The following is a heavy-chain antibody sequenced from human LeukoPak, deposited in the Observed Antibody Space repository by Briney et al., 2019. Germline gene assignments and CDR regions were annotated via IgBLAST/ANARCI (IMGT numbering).Heavy chain of an antibody. CDR1: GFTFSSYA. CDR2: ISGSGDNT. Sequence: GGSLRLSCAASGFTFSSYAMNWVRQAPGKGLEWVSGISGSGDNTYYADSVKGRFTISRDNSKNTLYLQMNSLRAEDTAVYYCTRLHGAYPIDFWGQGTLVTVSS. J-gene: IGHJ4*02. V-gene: IGHV3-23*01. D-gene: IGHD4/OR15-4a*01. CDR3: TRLHGAYPIDF.